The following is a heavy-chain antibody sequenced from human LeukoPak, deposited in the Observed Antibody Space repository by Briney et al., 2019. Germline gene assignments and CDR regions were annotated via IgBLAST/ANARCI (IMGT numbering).Heavy chain of an antibody. CDR2: IKSDGSEK. J-gene: IGHJ4*02. Sequence: GGSLRLSCAASGFIFSNYGMHWVRQTPGKGLEWVTFIKSDGSEKDYADSVKGRFTISRDNSKSTLYLQMNSLRAEDMALYHCVKEASFGEMGGDIWGQGTLVTVSS. V-gene: IGHV3-30*02. CDR3: VKEASFGEMGGDI. CDR1: GFIFSNYG. D-gene: IGHD3-16*01.